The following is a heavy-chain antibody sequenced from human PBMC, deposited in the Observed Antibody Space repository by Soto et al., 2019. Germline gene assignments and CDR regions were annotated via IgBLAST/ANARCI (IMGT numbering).Heavy chain of an antibody. CDR3: ARDRGPGDY. Sequence: VGSLRLSCAASGFTFSSYEMNWVRQAPGKGLEWVSYISSSGSTIYYADSVKGRFTISRDNAKNSLYLQMNSLRAEDTAVYYCARDRGPGDYWGQGTLVTVSS. D-gene: IGHD3-10*01. J-gene: IGHJ4*02. CDR1: GFTFSSYE. CDR2: ISSSGSTI. V-gene: IGHV3-48*03.